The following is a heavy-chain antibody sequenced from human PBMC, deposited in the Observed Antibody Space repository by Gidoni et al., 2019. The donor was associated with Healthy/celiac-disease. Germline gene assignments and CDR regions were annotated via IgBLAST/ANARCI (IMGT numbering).Heavy chain of an antibody. CDR1: GYTFTSYG. V-gene: IGHV1-18*01. CDR3: ARVVPAAMPTYYYYYMDV. D-gene: IGHD2-2*01. CDR2: ISAYNGNT. Sequence: QVQLVQSGAEVKKPGASVKVSCKASGYTFTSYGISWVRQAPGQGLEWMGWISAYNGNTNYAQKLQGRVTMTTDTSTSTAYMELRSLRSDDTAVYYCARVVPAAMPTYYYYYMDVWGKGTTVTVSS. J-gene: IGHJ6*03.